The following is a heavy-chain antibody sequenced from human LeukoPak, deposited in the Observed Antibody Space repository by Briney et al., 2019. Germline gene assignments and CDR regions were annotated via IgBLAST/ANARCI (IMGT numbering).Heavy chain of an antibody. CDR3: AREFVGGDFWSGYFSSAYYYYGMDV. J-gene: IGHJ6*02. Sequence: ASVKVSCKASGYTFTSYDIKWVRQATGQGLEWMGWMNPNSGNTGYAQKFQGRVTMTRNTSISTAYMELSSLRSEDTAVYYCAREFVGGDFWSGYFSSAYYYYGMDVWGQGTTVTVSS. V-gene: IGHV1-8*01. CDR2: MNPNSGNT. D-gene: IGHD3-3*01. CDR1: GYTFTSYD.